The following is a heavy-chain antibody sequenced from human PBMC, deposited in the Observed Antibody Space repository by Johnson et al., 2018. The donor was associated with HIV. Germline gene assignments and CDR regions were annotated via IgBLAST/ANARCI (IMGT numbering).Heavy chain of an antibody. V-gene: IGHV3-66*02. Sequence: VQLVESGGGLVQPGGSLRLSCAASGFTVSSNYMSWVRQAPGKGLEWVSVIYSGGSTNYADSVKGRFTISRDNSKNTLYLYMTSLRSYETKTYYCAKDWGAAAGSGAFDIWGQGTLVTVSS. D-gene: IGHD6-13*01. CDR2: IYSGGST. CDR3: AKDWGAAAGSGAFDI. CDR1: GFTVSSNY. J-gene: IGHJ3*02.